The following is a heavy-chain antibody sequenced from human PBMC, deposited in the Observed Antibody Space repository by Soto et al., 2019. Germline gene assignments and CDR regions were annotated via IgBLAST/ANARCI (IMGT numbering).Heavy chain of an antibody. J-gene: IGHJ4*02. D-gene: IGHD5-12*01. Sequence: GGSLRLSCAASGFTFSSYGMHWVRQAPGKGLEWVAVISYDGSNKYYADSVKGRFTISRDNSKNTLYLQMNSLRAEDTAVYYCAKVVADIVATTLGYWGQGTLVTVSS. V-gene: IGHV3-30*18. CDR1: GFTFSSYG. CDR3: AKVVADIVATTLGY. CDR2: ISYDGSNK.